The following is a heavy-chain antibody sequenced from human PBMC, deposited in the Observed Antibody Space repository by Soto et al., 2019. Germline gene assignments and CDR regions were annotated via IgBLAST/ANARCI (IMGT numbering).Heavy chain of an antibody. CDR1: VGTFSSYA. J-gene: IGHJ6*02. CDR3: ARATAPARSITIFGVVRNNYYYGMDV. V-gene: IGHV1-69*13. CDR2: IIPIFGTA. Sequence: SVKFSCKSSVGTFSSYAIICVRQAPGQGLEWMGGIIPIFGTANYAQKFQGRVTITADESTSTAYMELSSLRSEDTAVYYCARATAPARSITIFGVVRNNYYYGMDVWGQGNTVTVS. D-gene: IGHD3-3*01.